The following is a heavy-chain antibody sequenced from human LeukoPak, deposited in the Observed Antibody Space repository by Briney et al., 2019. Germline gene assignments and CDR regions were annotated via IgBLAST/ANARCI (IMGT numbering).Heavy chain of an antibody. Sequence: PSETLSLTCTVSGDSISSYYWSWIRQPPGKGLEWIGYIYYSGSTNYNPSLKSRVTISVDTSKNQFSLRLSSVTAADTAVYYCARVNYYDSSGTDYWGQGTLVTVFS. CDR3: ARVNYYDSSGTDY. CDR1: GDSISSYY. J-gene: IGHJ4*02. D-gene: IGHD3-22*01. V-gene: IGHV4-59*01. CDR2: IYYSGST.